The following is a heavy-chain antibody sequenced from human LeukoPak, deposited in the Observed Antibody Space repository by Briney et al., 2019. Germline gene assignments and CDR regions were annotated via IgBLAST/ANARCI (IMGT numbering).Heavy chain of an antibody. Sequence: GASVKVSCKASEYTFTGYYMHWVRQAPGQGLEWMGWINPNSGGTNYAQKFQGRVTMTRDTSISTAYMELSRLRSDDTAVYYCARSTGYYYDSSGYYWVYNWFDPWGQGTLVTVSS. CDR1: EYTFTGYY. D-gene: IGHD3-22*01. V-gene: IGHV1-2*02. J-gene: IGHJ5*02. CDR3: ARSTGYYYDSSGYYWVYNWFDP. CDR2: INPNSGGT.